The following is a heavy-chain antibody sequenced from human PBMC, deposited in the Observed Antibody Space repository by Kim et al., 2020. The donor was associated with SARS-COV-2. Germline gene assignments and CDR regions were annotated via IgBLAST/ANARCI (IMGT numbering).Heavy chain of an antibody. J-gene: IGHJ4*02. CDR1: GFTVSSNY. D-gene: IGHD3-22*01. CDR3: ARAYDSSGYGFGY. V-gene: IGHV3-53*01. CDR2: IYSGGST. Sequence: GGSQRLSCAASGFTVSSNYMSWVRQAPGKGLEWVSVIYSGGSTYYADSVKGRFTISRDNSKNTLYLQMNSLRAEDTAVYYCARAYDSSGYGFGYWGQGTLVTVSS.